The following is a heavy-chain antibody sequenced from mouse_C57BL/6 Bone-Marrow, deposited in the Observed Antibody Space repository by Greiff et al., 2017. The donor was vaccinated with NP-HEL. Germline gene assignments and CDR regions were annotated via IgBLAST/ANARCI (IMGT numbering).Heavy chain of an antibody. Sequence: VQLQQSGAELVRPGASVKLSCTASGFNIKDDYMHWVKQRPEQGLEWIGWIDPENGDTEYASKFQGKATITADTSSNTAYLQLSSLTSEDTAVYYCTPPPMDDWGQGTSVTVSS. CDR2: IDPENGDT. CDR3: TPPPMDD. CDR1: GFNIKDDY. J-gene: IGHJ4*01. V-gene: IGHV14-4*01.